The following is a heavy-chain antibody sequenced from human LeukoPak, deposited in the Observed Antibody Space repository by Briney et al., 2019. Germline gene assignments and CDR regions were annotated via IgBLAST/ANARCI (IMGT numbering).Heavy chain of an antibody. CDR2: IRSKANSYAT. CDR3: IAPREGFDY. Sequence: GSLRLSCAASGFTFSGSAMHWVRQASGKGLEWVGRIRSKANSYATAYAASVKGRFTISRDDSKNTAYLQMNSLKTEDTAVYYCIAPREGFDYWGQGTLVTVSS. J-gene: IGHJ4*02. D-gene: IGHD3-3*02. CDR1: GFTFSGSA. V-gene: IGHV3-73*01.